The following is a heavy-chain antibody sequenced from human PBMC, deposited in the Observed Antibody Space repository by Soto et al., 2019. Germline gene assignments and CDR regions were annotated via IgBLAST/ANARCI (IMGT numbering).Heavy chain of an antibody. CDR2: ISYSRNT. J-gene: IGHJ5*02. Sequence: QVQLQESGPGLVKPSETLSLTCIVSGASISSYYWSWIRQPPGKGLEFIGYISYSRNTNYNPSLKSRVTLSLDTSKNQFSLKLSSVTAADTAVYNCARIYHGDRFDPWGQGTLVTVSS. V-gene: IGHV4-59*01. CDR1: GASISSYY. D-gene: IGHD4-17*01. CDR3: ARIYHGDRFDP.